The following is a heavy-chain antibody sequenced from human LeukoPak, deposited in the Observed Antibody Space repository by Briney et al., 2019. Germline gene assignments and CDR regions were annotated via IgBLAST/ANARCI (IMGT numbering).Heavy chain of an antibody. V-gene: IGHV4-34*01. J-gene: IGHJ4*02. D-gene: IGHD3-3*01. CDR2: INHSGST. CDR3: ARGNGLYYDFWSGYYTGKHFDY. Sequence: SETLSLTCAVYGGSSSGYYWSWIRQPPGKGLEWIGEINHSGSTNYNPSLKSRVTISVDTSKNQFSLKLSSVTAADTAVYYCARGNGLYYDFWSGYYTGKHFDYWGQGTLVTVSS. CDR1: GGSSSGYY.